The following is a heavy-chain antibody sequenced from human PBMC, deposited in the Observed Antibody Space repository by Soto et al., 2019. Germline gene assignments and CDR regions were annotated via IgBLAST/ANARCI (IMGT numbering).Heavy chain of an antibody. CDR1: GGSIRSSDYY. J-gene: IGHJ4*02. D-gene: IGHD6-13*01. CDR2: VYYSESA. Sequence: QVQLQESGPGLVKPSQTLSLTCTVSGGSIRSSDYYWSWIRQPPGKGLEWIGYVYYSESAYYNPSLQSRVFISIDTAKNQFSLTLSSVTAADTAVYYCARVIITATGTSGFDSWGQGTLVTVSS. CDR3: ARVIITATGTSGFDS. V-gene: IGHV4-30-4*01.